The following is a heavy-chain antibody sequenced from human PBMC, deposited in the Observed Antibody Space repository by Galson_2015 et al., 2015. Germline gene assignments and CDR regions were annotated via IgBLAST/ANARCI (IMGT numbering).Heavy chain of an antibody. CDR3: ARGRDGYLDFDY. J-gene: IGHJ4*02. CDR1: GGFISSGGYY. CDR2: IYYSGST. Sequence: TLSLTCTVSGGFISSGGYYWSWIRQHPGKGLEWIGYIYYSGSTYYNPSLKSRVTISVDTSKNQFSLKLSSVTAADTAVYYCARGRDGYLDFDYWGQGTLVTVSS. D-gene: IGHD5-24*01. V-gene: IGHV4-31*03.